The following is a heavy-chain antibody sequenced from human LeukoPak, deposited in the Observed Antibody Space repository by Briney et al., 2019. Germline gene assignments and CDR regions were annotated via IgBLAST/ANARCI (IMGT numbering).Heavy chain of an antibody. CDR1: GFTFSSYA. V-gene: IGHV3-23*01. D-gene: IGHD3-22*01. Sequence: GGSPRLSCAASGFTFSSYAMSWVRQAPGKGLEWVSVISGSGGSTYYADSVKGRFTISRDNSKNTLYLQMNSLRAEDTAVYYCAKDGLWDSSGYYYSYFDYWGQGTLVTVSS. CDR2: ISGSGGST. CDR3: AKDGLWDSSGYYYSYFDY. J-gene: IGHJ4*02.